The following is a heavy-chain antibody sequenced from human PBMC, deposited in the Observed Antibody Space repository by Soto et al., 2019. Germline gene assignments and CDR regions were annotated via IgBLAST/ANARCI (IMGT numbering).Heavy chain of an antibody. CDR1: GCTFSSYA. CDR3: ARGGPTVTNNWFDP. J-gene: IGHJ5*02. V-gene: IGHV3-64*01. CDR2: ISSNGGST. Sequence: EVQLVESGGGLVQPGGSLRLSCAASGCTFSSYAMHWVRQAPGKGLEYVSAISSNGGSTYYANSVKGRFTISRDNSKNTLYLQMVSLRAEDMAVYYCARGGPTVTNNWFDPWGQGTLVTVSS. D-gene: IGHD4-17*01.